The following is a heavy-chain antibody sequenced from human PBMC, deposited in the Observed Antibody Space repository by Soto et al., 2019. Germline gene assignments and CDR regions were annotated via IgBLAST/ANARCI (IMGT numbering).Heavy chain of an antibody. CDR2: IIPIFVTA. CDR3: AHLNGMVYANLSYYFDY. J-gene: IGHJ4*02. CDR1: GGTFSSYA. V-gene: IGHV1-69*01. D-gene: IGHD2-8*01. Sequence: QVQLVQSGAEVKKPGSSVKVSCKASGGTFSSYAISWVRQAPGQGLEWMGGIIPIFVTANYAQKFQGRVTITADESTSTAYMEVCSLRSEDTAVYYCAHLNGMVYANLSYYFDYWGQGTLVTVS.